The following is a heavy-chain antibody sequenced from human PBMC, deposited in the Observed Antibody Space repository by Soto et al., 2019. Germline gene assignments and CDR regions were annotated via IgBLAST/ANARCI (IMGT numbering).Heavy chain of an antibody. Sequence: QVQLQESGPGLVKPSETLSLTCTVSGGSISSYYWSWIRQPAGKGLEWIGRIYTSGSTNYNPSLRSRVTMSVDTSKNQFSLKLSSVTAADTAVYYCARDLPGDIVATRRSYYYYYGMDVWGQGTTVTVSS. V-gene: IGHV4-4*07. J-gene: IGHJ6*02. CDR2: IYTSGST. D-gene: IGHD5-12*01. CDR3: ARDLPGDIVATRRSYYYYYGMDV. CDR1: GGSISSYY.